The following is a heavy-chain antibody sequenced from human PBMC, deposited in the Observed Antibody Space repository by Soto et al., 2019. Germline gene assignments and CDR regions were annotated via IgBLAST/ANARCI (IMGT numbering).Heavy chain of an antibody. CDR1: GFTFSSYG. CDR2: ISYDGINK. Sequence: QVQLVESGGGVVQPGRSLRLSCAASGFTFSSYGMHWVRQAPGKGLEWVAVISYDGINKYYADSVKGRFTIARDNSKNTVYLQMNRLRAEDTAVYYCATNYGSGSYGVFDIWGEGTMVTVSS. D-gene: IGHD3-10*01. V-gene: IGHV3-30*03. J-gene: IGHJ3*02. CDR3: ATNYGSGSYGVFDI.